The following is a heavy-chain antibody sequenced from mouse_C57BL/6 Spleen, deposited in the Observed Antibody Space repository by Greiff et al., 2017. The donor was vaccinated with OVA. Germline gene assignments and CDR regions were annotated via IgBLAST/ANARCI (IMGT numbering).Heavy chain of an antibody. D-gene: IGHD1-1*01. Sequence: DVHLVESGGDLVKPGGSLKLSCAASGFTFSSYGMSWVRQTPDKRLEWVATISSGGSYTYYPDSVKGRFTISRDNAKNTLYLQMSSLKSEDTAMYYCARQRDGAWFAYWGQGTLVTVSA. J-gene: IGHJ3*01. V-gene: IGHV5-6*01. CDR1: GFTFSSYG. CDR2: ISSGGSYT. CDR3: ARQRDGAWFAY.